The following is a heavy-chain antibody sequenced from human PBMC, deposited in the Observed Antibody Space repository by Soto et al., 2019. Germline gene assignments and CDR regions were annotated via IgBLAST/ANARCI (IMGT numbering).Heavy chain of an antibody. CDR1: GGAFSSYA. Sequence: SVKVSFKASGGAFSSYAISWVRQSPGQGLEWMGGIIPIFGTANYAQKFQGRVTITADESTSTAYMELSSLRSEVTAVYYCSKVTAYYDFWSGYYTRPIDFWGQGTLVTVSS. V-gene: IGHV1-69*13. CDR3: SKVTAYYDFWSGYYTRPIDF. CDR2: IIPIFGTA. J-gene: IGHJ4*02. D-gene: IGHD3-3*01.